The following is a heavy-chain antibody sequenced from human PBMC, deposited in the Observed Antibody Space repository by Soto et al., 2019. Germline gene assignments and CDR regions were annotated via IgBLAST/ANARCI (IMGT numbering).Heavy chain of an antibody. V-gene: IGHV3-23*01. D-gene: IGHD4-17*01. CDR3: VKGGPTVIYFDH. Sequence: EVQLLESGGGLVQPGGSLRLSCAASGFSFGSYAMTWVRQAPGKGLEWVSSIGGYGHTTHYAEFVQGRFIISRDDSEKTMDLHMNSLRVEDTAVYYCVKGGPTVIYFDHWGQRRLVSVSS. CDR1: GFSFGSYA. CDR2: IGGYGHTT. J-gene: IGHJ4*02.